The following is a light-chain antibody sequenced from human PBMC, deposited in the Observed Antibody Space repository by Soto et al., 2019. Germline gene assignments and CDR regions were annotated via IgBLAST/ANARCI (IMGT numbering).Light chain of an antibody. CDR3: QAWDSSTASV. Sequence: SYELTQPPSVSVSPGQTASITCSGDKLGDKYACWYQQKPGQSPVLVIYQESKRPSGIPERFSGSNSGNTATLTISGTQAMDEADYYCQAWDSSTASVFGTGTKVTVL. J-gene: IGLJ1*01. V-gene: IGLV3-1*01. CDR1: KLGDKY. CDR2: QES.